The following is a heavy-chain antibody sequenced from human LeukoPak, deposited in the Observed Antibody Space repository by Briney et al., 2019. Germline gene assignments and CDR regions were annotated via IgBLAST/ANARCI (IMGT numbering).Heavy chain of an antibody. CDR3: AKSRWGYYDCGES. CDR1: GFTFRTYW. D-gene: IGHD3-22*01. CDR2: IKQDGSEK. V-gene: IGHV3-7*03. Sequence: GGSLRLSCAVSGFTFRTYWMSWVRQAPGKGLEWVANIKQDGSEKYYVDSVKGRFTISRDNAKNSLYLQMNGLRAEDTAVYYCAKSRWGYYDCGESWGQGTLVTVSS. J-gene: IGHJ5*02.